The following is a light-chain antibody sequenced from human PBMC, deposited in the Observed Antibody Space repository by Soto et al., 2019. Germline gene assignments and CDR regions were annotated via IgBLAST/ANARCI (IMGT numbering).Light chain of an antibody. CDR1: QSVSSSY. V-gene: IGKV3-20*01. Sequence: EILFTQSPGTPSLSPGERATLSCRASQSVSSSYLAWYQQKPGQAPRLLIYGASSRATGIPDRFSGSGSGTDFTLTISRLEPEDFAVYYCQQYGSSLPLTFGGGTKVDIK. CDR3: QQYGSSLPLT. J-gene: IGKJ4*01. CDR2: GAS.